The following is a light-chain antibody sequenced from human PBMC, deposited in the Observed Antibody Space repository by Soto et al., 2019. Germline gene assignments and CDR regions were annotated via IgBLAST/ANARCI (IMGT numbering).Light chain of an antibody. V-gene: IGLV1-47*02. CDR1: SSNIGTYN. Sequence: QSVLTQPPSASGTPGQRVTISCSGSSSNIGTYNVYWYQQLPGTAPKLLIYINTQRPSGVPDRFSGSKSGTSASLAISGLRSEDEADYYCASWDASVGGWVFGGGTKLTVL. CDR3: ASWDASVGGWV. CDR2: INT. J-gene: IGLJ3*02.